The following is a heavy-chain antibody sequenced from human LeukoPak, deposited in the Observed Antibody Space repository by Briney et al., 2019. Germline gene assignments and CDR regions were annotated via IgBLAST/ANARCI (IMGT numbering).Heavy chain of an antibody. D-gene: IGHD3-22*01. V-gene: IGHV3-53*01. J-gene: IGHJ4*02. CDR3: ARGTYYDSSGYHFGY. CDR1: GFTVSSNY. Sequence: GESLRLSWAASGFTVSSNYMSWVRQAPGKGLEWVSVLYSGGSIYYAESVKGRFTISRDNSRNTLYLQMNSLRAEDTAVYYCARGTYYDSSGYHFGYWGQGTLVTVSS. CDR2: LYSGGSI.